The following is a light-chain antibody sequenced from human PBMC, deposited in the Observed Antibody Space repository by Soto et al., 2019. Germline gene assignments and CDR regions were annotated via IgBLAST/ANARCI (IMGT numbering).Light chain of an antibody. CDR2: AAS. Sequence: DLQMTQSPSSLSASVGDRVTITCRAIQGISNYLAWYQQKPWKVPKLLLYAASTLQSGVPSRFSGSGSGTDFTLTISSLQPEDVANYYCQKYNSAQCTFGQGTKVEIK. CDR1: QGISNY. J-gene: IGKJ1*01. CDR3: QKYNSAQCT. V-gene: IGKV1-27*01.